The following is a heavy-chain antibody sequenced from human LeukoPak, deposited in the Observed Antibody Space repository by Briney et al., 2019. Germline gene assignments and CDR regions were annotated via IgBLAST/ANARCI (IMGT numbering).Heavy chain of an antibody. J-gene: IGHJ4*02. CDR3: ARHLALSSPFDY. CDR2: IFPADSNT. D-gene: IGHD6-6*01. Sequence: GESLKISCKGSGDSFTNYWIGWVRQMPGKCLEWMGFIFPADSNTRYSPSFQGQVTISVDTSIDTAYLQWSSLKASDTAMYYCARHLALSSPFDYWGPGTLVTVSS. CDR1: GDSFTNYW. V-gene: IGHV5-51*01.